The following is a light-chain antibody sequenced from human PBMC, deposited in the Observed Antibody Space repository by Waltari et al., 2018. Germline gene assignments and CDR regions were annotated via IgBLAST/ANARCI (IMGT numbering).Light chain of an antibody. CDR1: QSMSSY. CDR3: QQSYSTPGYT. V-gene: IGKV1-39*01. J-gene: IGKJ2*01. CDR2: AAS. Sequence: DIQMTQPPSSLSASVGDRVTITCRASQSMSSYLKWYQQKPGKAPQLLIYAASSLQSGVPSRVSGSGSGTDFTLTISSLQPEDFATYYCQQSYSTPGYTFGQGTNLEIK.